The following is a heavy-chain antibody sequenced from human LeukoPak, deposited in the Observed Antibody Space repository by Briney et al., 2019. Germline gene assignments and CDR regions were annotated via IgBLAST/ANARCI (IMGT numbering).Heavy chain of an antibody. D-gene: IGHD2-15*01. J-gene: IGHJ4*02. CDR2: ISAYNGNT. Sequence: ASVKVSCKASGYTFTSYGISWVRQAPGQGLEWMGWISAYNGNTNYAQKFQGRVTMTRDTSISTAYMELSRLRSDDTAVYYCAREGYCSGGSCYADYWGQGTLVTVSS. CDR3: AREGYCSGGSCYADY. V-gene: IGHV1-18*01. CDR1: GYTFTSYG.